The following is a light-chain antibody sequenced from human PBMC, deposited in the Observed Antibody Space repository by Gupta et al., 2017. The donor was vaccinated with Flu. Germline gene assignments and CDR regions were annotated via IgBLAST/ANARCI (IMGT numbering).Light chain of an antibody. V-gene: IGKV3-15*01. CDR2: GAS. J-gene: IGKJ4*01. Sequence: GTLSVSPEGRATLACRASQRVGSNLAWYKQKPGQSPRLLIHGASTRDTGVPARFSGYECGTDFPLTISSRQSEDIALYVGQQYDHWPPPTYGGGTKV. CDR3: QQYDHWPPPT. CDR1: QRVGSN.